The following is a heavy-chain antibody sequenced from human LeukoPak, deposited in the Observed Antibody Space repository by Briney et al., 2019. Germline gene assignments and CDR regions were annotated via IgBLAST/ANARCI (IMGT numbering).Heavy chain of an antibody. J-gene: IGHJ4*02. CDR1: GGSISSSSYY. CDR3: ARSGTERVFDY. Sequence: SETLSLTCTVSGGSISSSSYYWGWIRQRPGKGLEWIGSIYYSGSTYYNPSLKSRVTISVDTSKNQFSLKLSSVTAADTAVYYCARSGTERVFDYWGQGTLVTVSS. D-gene: IGHD6-25*01. CDR2: IYYSGST. V-gene: IGHV4-39*01.